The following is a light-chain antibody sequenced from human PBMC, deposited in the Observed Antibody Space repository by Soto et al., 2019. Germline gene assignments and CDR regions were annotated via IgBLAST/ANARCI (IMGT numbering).Light chain of an antibody. V-gene: IGKV3-15*01. CDR1: QSVSSN. Sequence: EIVMTLSPATLSVSPGERATLSCRASQSVSSNLAWYQQKPGQAPRLLIYGASTRATGIPARFSGSGSGTEFTLTISSLQSEDFAVYYCQQYNNWPPPTFGGGTKVDIK. CDR2: GAS. CDR3: QQYNNWPPPT. J-gene: IGKJ4*01.